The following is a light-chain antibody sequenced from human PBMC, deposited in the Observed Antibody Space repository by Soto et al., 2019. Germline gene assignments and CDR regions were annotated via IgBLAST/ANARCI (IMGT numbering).Light chain of an antibody. CDR1: SSDVGGYNF. CDR3: SSYTSSSTHV. V-gene: IGLV2-14*01. Sequence: QSVLTQPASVSGSPGQSITISCTGTSSDVGGYNFVSWYQQHPGKAPKLMIHDVSNRPSGVSNRFSGSKSGNTASLTISGLQAEDEADYYCSSYTSSSTHVFVTGTKVTVL. CDR2: DVS. J-gene: IGLJ1*01.